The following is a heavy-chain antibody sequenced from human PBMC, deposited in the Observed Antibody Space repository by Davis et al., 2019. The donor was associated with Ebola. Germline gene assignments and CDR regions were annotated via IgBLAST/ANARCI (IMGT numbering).Heavy chain of an antibody. CDR3: ARGEFDYGGNSRYYYGMDV. D-gene: IGHD4-23*01. CDR2: IIPIFGTA. J-gene: IGHJ6*02. CDR1: GGTFSSYA. Sequence: SVKVSCKAFGGTFSSYAISWVRQAPGQALEWMGGIIPIFGTANYAQKFQGRVTITADESTGTAYMELSSLRSEDTAVYYCARGEFDYGGNSRYYYGMDVWGQGTTVTVSS. V-gene: IGHV1-69*13.